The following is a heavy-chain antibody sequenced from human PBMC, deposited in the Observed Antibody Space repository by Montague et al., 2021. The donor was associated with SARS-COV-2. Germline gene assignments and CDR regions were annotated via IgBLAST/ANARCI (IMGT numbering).Heavy chain of an antibody. CDR3: ARGARRKVRWGPGRGSEIDTYFALDV. CDR2: IHHSGKP. CDR1: GGSFSSYY. D-gene: IGHD2-15*01. V-gene: IGHV4-34*01. J-gene: IGHJ6*01. Sequence: SETLSLTCAVYGGSFSSYYYTWVRQSPTQGLEWIGEIHHSGKPTYNPSVRRRVAISVDTSKNQFSLKFRSVTAADAAVYYCARGARRKVRWGPGRGSEIDTYFALDVWGQGTTVIISS.